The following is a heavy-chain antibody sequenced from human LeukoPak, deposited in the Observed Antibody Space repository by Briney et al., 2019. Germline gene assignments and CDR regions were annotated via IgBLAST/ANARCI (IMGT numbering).Heavy chain of an antibody. CDR2: INPNSGGT. J-gene: IGHJ5*02. Sequence: GASVKVSCKASGYTFTGYYMHWVRQAPGQGLEWMGWINPNSGGTNYAQKFQGRVTMTRDTSISTAYMELSRLRSDDTAVYYCARMLARHCSGTSCLKGLNWFDPWGQGTLVTVSS. CDR1: GYTFTGYY. CDR3: ARMLARHCSGTSCLKGLNWFDP. V-gene: IGHV1-2*02. D-gene: IGHD2-2*01.